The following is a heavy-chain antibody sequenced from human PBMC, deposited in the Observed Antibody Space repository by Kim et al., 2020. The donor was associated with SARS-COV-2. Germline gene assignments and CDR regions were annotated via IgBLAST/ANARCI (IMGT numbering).Heavy chain of an antibody. CDR3: AKDLDYGDYASSYYFDY. Sequence: GGSLRLSCAASGFTFSSYAMHWVRQAPGKGLEWVAVIWYDGSNKYYADSVKGRFTISRDNSKNTLYLQMNSLRAEDTAVYYCAKDLDYGDYASSYYFDYWGQGTLVTVSS. D-gene: IGHD4-17*01. CDR1: GFTFSSYA. J-gene: IGHJ4*02. CDR2: IWYDGSNK. V-gene: IGHV3-33*06.